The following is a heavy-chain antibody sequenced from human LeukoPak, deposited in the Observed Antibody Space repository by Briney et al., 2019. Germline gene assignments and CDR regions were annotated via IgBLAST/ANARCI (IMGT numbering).Heavy chain of an antibody. Sequence: GGSLRLSCAASGFTFGDYAMHWIRQAPGKGLEWVSGISWNSGSIGYADSVKGRFTISRDNAKNSLYLQMNSLRAEDTALYYCAKDLSSGGSGIFDYWGQGTLVTVSS. CDR1: GFTFGDYA. CDR2: ISWNSGSI. J-gene: IGHJ4*02. D-gene: IGHD3-10*01. V-gene: IGHV3-9*01. CDR3: AKDLSSGGSGIFDY.